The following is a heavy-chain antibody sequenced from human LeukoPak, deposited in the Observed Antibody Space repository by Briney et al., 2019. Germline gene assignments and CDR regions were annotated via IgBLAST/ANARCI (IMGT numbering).Heavy chain of an antibody. J-gene: IGHJ6*02. Sequence: SETLSLTCTVSGGSISSYYWSWIRQPPGKGLEWIGYIYYSGSTNYNPSLKSRVTISVDTSKNQFSLKLSSVTAADTAVYYCARDRGFGELSAVYYYYGMDVWGQGTTVTVSS. CDR2: IYYSGST. CDR1: GGSISSYY. V-gene: IGHV4-59*01. D-gene: IGHD3-10*01. CDR3: ARDRGFGELSAVYYYYGMDV.